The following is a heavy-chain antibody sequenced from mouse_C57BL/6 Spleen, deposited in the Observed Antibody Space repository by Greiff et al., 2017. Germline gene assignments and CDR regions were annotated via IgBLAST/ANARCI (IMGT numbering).Heavy chain of an antibody. J-gene: IGHJ3*01. Sequence: QVQLKESGPELVKPGASVKLSCKASGYTFTSYDINWVKQRPGQGLEWIGWIYPRDGSTKYNEKFKGKATLTVDTSSSTAYMELHSLTSEDSAVYFCAREGANWACAYWGQGTLVTVSA. CDR1: GYTFTSYD. V-gene: IGHV1-85*01. CDR2: IYPRDGST. CDR3: AREGANWACAY. D-gene: IGHD4-1*01.